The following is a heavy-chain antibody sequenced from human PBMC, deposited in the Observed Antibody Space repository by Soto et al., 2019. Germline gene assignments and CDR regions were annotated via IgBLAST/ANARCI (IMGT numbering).Heavy chain of an antibody. J-gene: IGHJ6*04. V-gene: IGHV1-69*06. CDR1: GGTFSSYA. CDR2: IIPIFGTA. CDR3: ARVSRGGGGRDV. Sequence: QVQLVQSGAEVKKPGSSVKVSCKASGGTFSSYAISWVRQAPGQGLEWMGGIIPIFGTANYAQKFQGRVTITAEKSRSTAERGLGGGGCGDTGGNSWARVSRGGGGRDVWGKGTTVTVSS. D-gene: IGHD3-10*01.